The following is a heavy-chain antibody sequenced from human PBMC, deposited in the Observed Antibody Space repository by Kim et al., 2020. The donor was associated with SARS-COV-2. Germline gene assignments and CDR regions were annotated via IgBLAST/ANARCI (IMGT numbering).Heavy chain of an antibody. CDR3: ARRASYYDSSGHFDY. CDR1: GYTFSDYG. D-gene: IGHD3-22*01. V-gene: IGHV1-18*04. J-gene: IGHJ4*02. Sequence: ASVKVSCRTSGYTFSDYGIIWVRQAPRQGLEWMGWVSPRNGANTVAQKVQGRVIMTTDTSTTTAYLEVRGLRSDDTAVYFCARRASYYDSSGHFDYWGQGTLVSVSS. CDR2: VSPRNGAN.